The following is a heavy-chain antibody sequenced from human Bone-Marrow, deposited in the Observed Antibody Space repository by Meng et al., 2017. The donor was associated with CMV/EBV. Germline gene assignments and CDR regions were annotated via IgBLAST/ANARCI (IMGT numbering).Heavy chain of an antibody. D-gene: IGHD2-2*01. V-gene: IGHV4-39*07. CDR3: ARGRGGYCSSWWGCDGPYGMDV. CDR2: IYYSGST. J-gene: IGHJ6*02. CDR1: GGSISSSSYY. Sequence: SETLSLTCTVPGGSISSSSYYWGWIRQPPGKGLEWIGSIYYSGSTYYNPSLKSRVTISVDTSKNQFSLKLSSVTAADTAVYYCARGRGGYCSSWWGCDGPYGMDVWGQGTTVTVSS.